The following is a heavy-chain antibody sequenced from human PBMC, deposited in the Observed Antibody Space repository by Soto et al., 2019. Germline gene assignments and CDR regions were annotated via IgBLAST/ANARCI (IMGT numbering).Heavy chain of an antibody. CDR1: GSTFSSYA. CDR2: ISGSGGST. Sequence: GGSLRLSCAASGSTFSSYAMSWVRQAPGKGLEWVSAISGSGGSTYYADPVKGRFTISRDNSKNTLYLQVNSLRAEDTAVYYCAKDQNVLLWFGEFYYWGQGTLVTVSS. J-gene: IGHJ4*02. D-gene: IGHD3-10*01. CDR3: AKDQNVLLWFGEFYY. V-gene: IGHV3-23*01.